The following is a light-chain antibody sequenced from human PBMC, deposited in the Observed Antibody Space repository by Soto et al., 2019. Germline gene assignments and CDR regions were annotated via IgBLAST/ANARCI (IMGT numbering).Light chain of an antibody. V-gene: IGKV2-30*01. Sequence: DVVMTQSPLSLPVTLGQPASMSCRSSQSLVDSDGNTYLNWFQQRPGQSPRRLIYKASNRDSGVPDRFSGSGSGTEFTLKISRVEAEDVGVYYCMQGTHWPWTFGQGTKVEIK. CDR2: KAS. J-gene: IGKJ1*01. CDR3: MQGTHWPWT. CDR1: QSLVDSDGNTY.